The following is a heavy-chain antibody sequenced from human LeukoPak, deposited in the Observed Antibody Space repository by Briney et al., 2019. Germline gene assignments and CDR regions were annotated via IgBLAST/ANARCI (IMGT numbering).Heavy chain of an antibody. CDR1: GGSISSYY. J-gene: IGHJ4*02. CDR2: IYYSGST. CDR3: ARQAGGYGDYYFDY. V-gene: IGHV4-59*08. Sequence: SETLSLTCTVSGGSISSYYWSWIRQPPGKGLEWIGYIYYSGSTNYNPSLKSRVTISVDTSKNQFSLKLSSVTAADTAVYYRARQAGGYGDYYFDYWGQGTLVTVSS. D-gene: IGHD4-17*01.